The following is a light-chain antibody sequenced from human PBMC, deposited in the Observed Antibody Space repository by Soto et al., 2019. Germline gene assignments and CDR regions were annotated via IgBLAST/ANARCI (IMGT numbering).Light chain of an antibody. Sequence: DILMTQSPSTLSASVGDRVTITCRASQSISSWLAWYQLKPGRVSKLLIYDASSLESGVPSRFSGSGAGTEFTLTISSLQPDDFAPYYCQQYDNHSPYTFGQGTKLEI. CDR3: QQYDNHSPYT. CDR2: DAS. V-gene: IGKV1-5*01. J-gene: IGKJ2*01. CDR1: QSISSW.